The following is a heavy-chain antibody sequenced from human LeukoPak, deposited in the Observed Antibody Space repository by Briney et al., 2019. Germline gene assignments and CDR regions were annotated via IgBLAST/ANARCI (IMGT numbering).Heavy chain of an antibody. V-gene: IGHV1-69*13. Sequence: GASVKVSCKASGGTFSSYAISWVRQAPGQGLEWMGGIIPIFGTANHAQKFQGRVTITADESTSTAYMELSSLRSEDTAVYYCARDLRWITGDDYYYYGMDVWGQGTTVTVSS. D-gene: IGHD1-20*01. J-gene: IGHJ6*02. CDR3: ARDLRWITGDDYYYYGMDV. CDR2: IIPIFGTA. CDR1: GGTFSSYA.